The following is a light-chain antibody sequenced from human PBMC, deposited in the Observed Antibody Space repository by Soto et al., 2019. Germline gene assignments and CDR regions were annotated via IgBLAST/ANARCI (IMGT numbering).Light chain of an antibody. CDR3: AAWDDSLNGLYV. Sequence: LTQPPSASGTPGQRVTISCSGSSSNIGSNTVNWYQQLPGTAPKLLIYSNNQRPSGVPDRFSGSKSGTSASLAISGLQSEDEADYYCAAWDDSLNGLYVFGTGTKVTVL. V-gene: IGLV1-44*01. CDR1: SSNIGSNT. CDR2: SNN. J-gene: IGLJ1*01.